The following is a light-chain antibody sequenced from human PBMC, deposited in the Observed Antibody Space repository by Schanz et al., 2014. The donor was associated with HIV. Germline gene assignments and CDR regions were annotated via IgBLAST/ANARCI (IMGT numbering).Light chain of an antibody. CDR1: QSVSTN. V-gene: IGKV3-11*01. CDR2: GAS. CDR3: QQGGSLPLT. J-gene: IGKJ4*01. Sequence: ETVMTQSPATLSVSPGERASLSCRASQSVSTNLAWYQQKPGQAPRLLIYGASSRATGIPDRFSGSGSGTDFTLTISSLEPEDFAVYYCQQGGSLPLTFGGGTTVEIK.